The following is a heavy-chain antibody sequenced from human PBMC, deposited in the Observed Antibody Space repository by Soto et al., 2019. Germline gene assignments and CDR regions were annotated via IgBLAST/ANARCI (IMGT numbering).Heavy chain of an antibody. Sequence: EVQLLESGGDLVQPGGSLRLSCAASGFTFSIYAMNWVRQAPGKGLEWVSAIGASAAGTYYADSVKGRFTISRDHSSNTLYLQMNALRAEDTAIYYCAKGVVPDAKAYHGMDAWGQGTTVTVSS. CDR3: AKGVVPDAKAYHGMDA. V-gene: IGHV3-23*01. CDR1: GFTFSIYA. D-gene: IGHD2-2*01. CDR2: IGASAAGT. J-gene: IGHJ6*01.